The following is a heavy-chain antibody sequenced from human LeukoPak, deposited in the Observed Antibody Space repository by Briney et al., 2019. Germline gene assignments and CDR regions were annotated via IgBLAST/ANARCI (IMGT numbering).Heavy chain of an antibody. CDR3: AKDLTVTTGWFDP. J-gene: IGHJ5*02. V-gene: IGHV3-23*01. CDR1: GFTFSSYA. D-gene: IGHD4-17*01. CDR2: ISGSGGST. Sequence: GGSLRLFCAASGFTFSSYAMSWVRQAPGKGLEWVSAISGSGGSTYYADSVKGRFTISRDNSKNTLYLQMNILRAEDTAVYYCAKDLTVTTGWFDPWGQGTLVTVSS.